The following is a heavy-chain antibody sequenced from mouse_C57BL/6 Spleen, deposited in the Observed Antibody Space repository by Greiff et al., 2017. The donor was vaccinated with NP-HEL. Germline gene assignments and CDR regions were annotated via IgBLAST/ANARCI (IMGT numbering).Heavy chain of an antibody. CDR3: ARSAYYSNYDWFAY. CDR1: GYTFTSYW. D-gene: IGHD2-5*01. V-gene: IGHV1-61*01. J-gene: IGHJ3*01. Sequence: QVQLQQPGAELVRPGSSVKLSCKASGYTFTSYWMDWVKQRPGQGLEWIGNIYPSDSETHYNQKFKDKATLTVDKSSSTAYMQLSSLTSEDSAVYYCARSAYYSNYDWFAYWGQETLVTVSA. CDR2: IYPSDSET.